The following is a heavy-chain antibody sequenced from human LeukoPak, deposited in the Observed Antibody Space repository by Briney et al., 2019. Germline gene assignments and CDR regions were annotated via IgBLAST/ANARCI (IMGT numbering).Heavy chain of an antibody. D-gene: IGHD1-26*01. Sequence: GGSLRLSCAASGFTFSSYAMTWVHQAPGKGLEWVSAISSGGGTYYADSVKGRFTISRDNSKNTLYLQMNSLRAEDTAVYYCAKDFESDKGRPFEYFQYWGQGTLVTVSS. CDR2: ISSGGGT. J-gene: IGHJ1*01. CDR1: GFTFSSYA. CDR3: AKDFESDKGRPFEYFQY. V-gene: IGHV3-23*01.